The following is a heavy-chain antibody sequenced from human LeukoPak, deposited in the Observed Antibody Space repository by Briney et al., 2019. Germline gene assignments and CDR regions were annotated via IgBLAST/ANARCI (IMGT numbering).Heavy chain of an antibody. V-gene: IGHV5-10-1*01. CDR1: GYSFTSYW. J-gene: IGHJ3*02. D-gene: IGHD6-13*01. Sequence: GESLRISCKSSGYSFTSYWISWVRQMPGKGLEWNGRIDPSDFYINYNPSFQGHVTISADKSISTAYLQWNSLKASDTAIYYCSRHVYSSSWYGGFDIWGQGTMVAVSP. CDR3: SRHVYSSSWYGGFDI. CDR2: IDPSDFYI.